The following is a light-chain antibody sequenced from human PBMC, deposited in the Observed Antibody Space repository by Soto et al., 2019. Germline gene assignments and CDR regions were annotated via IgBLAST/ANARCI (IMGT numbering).Light chain of an antibody. V-gene: IGKV2-30*01. CDR1: QSLAYRDGNTY. CDR2: EVS. Sequence: DVVMTQSPLSLPVTLGQPASISCRSSQSLAYRDGNTYLNWFQQRPGQSPRRLIFEVSNRDSGVPDRFSGSGSVTDFTLKISRVEADDVGIYYCMQGTHWPWTFGQGTKLEIK. CDR3: MQGTHWPWT. J-gene: IGKJ1*01.